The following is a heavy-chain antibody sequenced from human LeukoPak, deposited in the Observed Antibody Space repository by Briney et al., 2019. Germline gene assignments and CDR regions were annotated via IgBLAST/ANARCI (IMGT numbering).Heavy chain of an antibody. Sequence: PSETLSLTCTVSGGSISGYHWSWIRQPPGKGLEWIGYMYYIGSTNYNPSLKMGVTISVDTSKSQFSLKLSSVTAADTAVYYCAREWGYFDYWGQGSLVTVSS. D-gene: IGHD3-16*01. J-gene: IGHJ4*02. V-gene: IGHV4-59*12. CDR2: MYYIGST. CDR1: GGSISGYH. CDR3: AREWGYFDY.